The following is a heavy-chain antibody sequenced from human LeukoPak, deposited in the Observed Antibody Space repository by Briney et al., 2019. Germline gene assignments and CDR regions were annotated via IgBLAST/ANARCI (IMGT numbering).Heavy chain of an antibody. V-gene: IGHV3-7*01. CDR2: IKQDGSEK. CDR3: ARVSSTSSRAFYYMDV. D-gene: IGHD2-2*01. J-gene: IGHJ6*03. Sequence: GGSLRLSCVASGFTFRSYWMSWVRQAPGKGLEWVANIKQDGSEKYYVGSVKGRFTISRDNTQNSLFLQMNSLRAEDTAVYYCARVSSTSSRAFYYMDVWGKGTTVTVFS. CDR1: GFTFRSYW.